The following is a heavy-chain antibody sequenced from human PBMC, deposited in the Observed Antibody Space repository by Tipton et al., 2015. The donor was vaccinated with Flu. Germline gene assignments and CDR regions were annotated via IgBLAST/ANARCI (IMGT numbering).Heavy chain of an antibody. CDR1: GGSVSGHY. Sequence: LRLSCAVYGGSVSGHYWSWIRQPPGKGLEWIGEINHSGRTNYNPSLKSRVTISVDTSKNQFSLKLSSVAAADTAVYYCAREGGYSTGFSRIDTWGQGTLVIVSS. J-gene: IGHJ5*02. D-gene: IGHD2-8*02. CDR3: AREGGYSTGFSRIDT. CDR2: INHSGRT. V-gene: IGHV4-34*01.